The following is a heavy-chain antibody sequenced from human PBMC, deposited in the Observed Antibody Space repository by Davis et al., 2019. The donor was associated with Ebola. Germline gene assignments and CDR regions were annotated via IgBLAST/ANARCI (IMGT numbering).Heavy chain of an antibody. CDR2: IYYSGST. CDR3: ARDLRYDSSGYDYYFHMDV. D-gene: IGHD3-22*01. CDR1: GGSISHGGSY. V-gene: IGHV4-31*03. J-gene: IGHJ6*03. Sequence: LRLSCTVSGGSISHGGSYWTWIRQHPGKGLEWIGYIYYSGSTYYKPSLKSRVTISLDTSKNQFSLNLYSVTAADTAVYYCARDLRYDSSGYDYYFHMDVWGKGTTVTVSS.